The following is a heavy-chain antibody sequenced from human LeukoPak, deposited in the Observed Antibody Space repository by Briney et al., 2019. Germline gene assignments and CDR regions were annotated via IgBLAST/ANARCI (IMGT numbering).Heavy chain of an antibody. CDR3: ARVVVAATVWYFDL. D-gene: IGHD2-15*01. Sequence: ASVNVSFTSSVYTFTSYDINWVRQAPGQGLEGRGWMNPNSGNTGYAQKFQGRVTITRNTSISTAYMELSSLRSEDTAVYYCARVVVAATVWYFDLWGRGTLVTVSS. V-gene: IGHV1-8*03. CDR1: VYTFTSYD. CDR2: MNPNSGNT. J-gene: IGHJ2*01.